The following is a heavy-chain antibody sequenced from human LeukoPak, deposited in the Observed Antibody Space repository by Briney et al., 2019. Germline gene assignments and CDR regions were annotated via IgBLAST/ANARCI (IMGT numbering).Heavy chain of an antibody. D-gene: IGHD6-19*01. J-gene: IGHJ4*02. CDR1: GFMFSNYG. CDR3: AKGLIAVADSFDY. Sequence: PGRSLRLSCAASGFMFSNYGMQWVRQAPGKGLEWLAVISYDGSNKYYADSVKGRFTISRDNSKNTLYLQMNGLMAEDTAVYYCAKGLIAVADSFDYWGQGTLVTVSS. V-gene: IGHV3-30*18. CDR2: ISYDGSNK.